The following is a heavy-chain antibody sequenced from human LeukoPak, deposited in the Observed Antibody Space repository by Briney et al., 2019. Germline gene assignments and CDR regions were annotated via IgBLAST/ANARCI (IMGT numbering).Heavy chain of an antibody. J-gene: IGHJ6*02. CDR1: GSTFSTYS. Sequence: PGGSLRLSCAASGSTFSTYSMNWVRQAPGKGLEWVSAISGSGDSTSYADSVRVRFTISRDNSKNTLYLQMNSLRAEDSAVYYCAKCDGDFGYSYFGMDVWGQGTTVTVSS. CDR3: AKCDGDFGYSYFGMDV. V-gene: IGHV3-23*01. CDR2: ISGSGDST. D-gene: IGHD3-3*01.